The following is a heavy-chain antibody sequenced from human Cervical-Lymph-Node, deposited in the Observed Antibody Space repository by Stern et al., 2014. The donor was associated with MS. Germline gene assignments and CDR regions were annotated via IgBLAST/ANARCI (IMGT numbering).Heavy chain of an antibody. Sequence: QVQLVESGPGLVKPSETLSLTCTVSGGSTSSYYWSWIRQPPGKGLEWIGYISSSGGTKYNPSLKSRVTLSLDTSKNQFSLNLSSVTAADTAVYYCARGYTTSSGRPDYWGQGTLVTVSS. V-gene: IGHV4-59*08. CDR2: ISSSGGT. CDR3: ARGYTTSSGRPDY. D-gene: IGHD6-6*01. J-gene: IGHJ4*02. CDR1: GGSTSSYY.